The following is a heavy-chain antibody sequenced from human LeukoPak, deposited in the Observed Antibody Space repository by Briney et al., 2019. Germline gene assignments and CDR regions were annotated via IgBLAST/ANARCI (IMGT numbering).Heavy chain of an antibody. CDR3: ARRGSGSQDYYYYYGMDV. V-gene: IGHV1-18*01. J-gene: IGHJ6*02. D-gene: IGHD6-19*01. CDR2: ISAYNGNT. Sequence: ASVKVSCKASGYTFTSYGISWVRQAPGQGLGWMGWISAYNGNTNYAQKLQGRVTMTTDTSTSTAYMELRSLRSDDTAVYYCARRGSGSQDYYYYYGMDVWGQGTTVTVSS. CDR1: GYTFTSYG.